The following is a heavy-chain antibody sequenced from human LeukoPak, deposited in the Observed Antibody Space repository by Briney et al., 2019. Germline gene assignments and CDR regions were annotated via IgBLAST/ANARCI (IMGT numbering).Heavy chain of an antibody. CDR3: ARDGGPYLPHDY. Sequence: SETLSLTCGVSGGSITSTNYWTWVRQPPGKGLEWIGEVNLQGSTNYNPSLMGRVAISVDMSENHISLQLTSVTAADTAVYYCARDGGPYLPHDYSGQGTLVTVSS. CDR2: VNLQGST. V-gene: IGHV4-4*02. J-gene: IGHJ4*02. CDR1: GGSITSTNY.